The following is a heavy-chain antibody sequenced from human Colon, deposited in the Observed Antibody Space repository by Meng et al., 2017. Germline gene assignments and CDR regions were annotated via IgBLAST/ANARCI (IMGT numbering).Heavy chain of an antibody. V-gene: IGHV5-51*01. D-gene: IGHD4-23*01. J-gene: IGHJ4*02. Sequence: GESPKISCKGSGYSFSSYWIAWVRQMPGNGVEWMGIIYPGESDTIYTPSFRGQVTISADKSVTTAYLQWSSLKASDTAMYYCARTDYGGNSYFDYWGQGTPVTVSS. CDR3: ARTDYGGNSYFDY. CDR2: IYPGESDT. CDR1: GYSFSSYW.